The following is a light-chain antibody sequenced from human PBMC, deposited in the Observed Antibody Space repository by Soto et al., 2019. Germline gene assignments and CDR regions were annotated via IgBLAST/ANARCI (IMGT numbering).Light chain of an antibody. V-gene: IGKV3-11*01. Sequence: EVVLTQSPATLSLSPGERATLSCRASQSVSTYLAWYQQKPGQAPRLLIYDASNRATGIPARFSGSGSGTDFTLTISSLEPEDFAVYFCQERCDWSQISFGGGTKVEIK. CDR3: QERCDWSQIS. CDR2: DAS. CDR1: QSVSTY. J-gene: IGKJ4*01.